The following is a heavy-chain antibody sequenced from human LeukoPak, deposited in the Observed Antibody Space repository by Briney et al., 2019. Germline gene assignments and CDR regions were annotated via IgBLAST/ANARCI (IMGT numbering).Heavy chain of an antibody. CDR1: GFTFSSYS. CDR3: ARSYCSGGSCYSYFDY. Sequence: GGSLRLSCAASGFTFSSYSMNWVRQAPGKGLEWVSYISSSGSTIYYADSVKGRFTISRDNAKNSLYLQMNSLRAEDTAVYYCARSYCSGGSCYSYFDYWGQGTLVTVSS. J-gene: IGHJ4*02. D-gene: IGHD2-15*01. CDR2: ISSSGSTI. V-gene: IGHV3-48*04.